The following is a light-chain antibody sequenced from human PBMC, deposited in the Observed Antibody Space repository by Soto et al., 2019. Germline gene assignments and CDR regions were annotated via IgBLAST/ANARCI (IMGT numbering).Light chain of an antibody. J-gene: IGKJ4*01. CDR2: GAS. Sequence: EIVLTQSPGTLSLSPGERATLSCRASQSVSSSYLAWYQQKPGQAPRLLIYGASSRAPGIAARFSGRGYGTDLLLTISRLEPEDFAVYYCQQYGSSPPLTFGGGTKVEIK. CDR3: QQYGSSPPLT. CDR1: QSVSSSY. V-gene: IGKV3-20*01.